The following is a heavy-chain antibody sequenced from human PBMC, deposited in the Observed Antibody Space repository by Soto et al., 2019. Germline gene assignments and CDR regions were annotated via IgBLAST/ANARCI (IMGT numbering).Heavy chain of an antibody. V-gene: IGHV5-51*01. CDR2: IYPGDSDT. CDR3: ARPGSSGWYNYYGMDV. J-gene: IGHJ6*02. CDR1: GYSFTSYW. D-gene: IGHD6-19*01. Sequence: GESLKISCKGSGYSFTSYWIGWVRQMPGKGLEWMGIIYPGDSDTRYSPSFQGQVTISADKSISTAYLQWSSLKASDTAMYYCARPGSSGWYNYYGMDVWGQGTTVTVSS.